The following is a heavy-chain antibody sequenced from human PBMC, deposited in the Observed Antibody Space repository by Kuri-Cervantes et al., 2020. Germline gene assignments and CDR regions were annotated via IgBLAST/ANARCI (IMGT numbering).Heavy chain of an antibody. CDR1: GFTFSDYY. CDR3: AQGGNKDY. CDR2: IKSKTDGGTT. J-gene: IGHJ4*02. D-gene: IGHD4-23*01. V-gene: IGHV3-15*01. Sequence: GESLKISCAASGFTFSDYYMSWVRQAPGKGLEWVGRIKSKTDGGTTDYAAPVKGRFTISRDDSKNTLYLQMNSLRAEDTAVYYCAQGGNKDYWGQGTLVTVSS.